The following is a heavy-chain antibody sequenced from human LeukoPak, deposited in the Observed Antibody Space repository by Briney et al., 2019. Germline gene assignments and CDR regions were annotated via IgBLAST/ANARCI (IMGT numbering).Heavy chain of an antibody. CDR1: GFTFSNAW. J-gene: IGHJ4*02. V-gene: IGHV3-21*01. Sequence: GGSLRLSCAASGFTFSNAWMSWVRQAPGKGLEWVSSISSSSSYIYYADSVKGRFTISRDNAKNSLYLQMNSLRAEDTAVYYCAREARPGAKGDYWGQGTLVTVSS. CDR3: AREARPGAKGDY. D-gene: IGHD3-10*01. CDR2: ISSSSSYI.